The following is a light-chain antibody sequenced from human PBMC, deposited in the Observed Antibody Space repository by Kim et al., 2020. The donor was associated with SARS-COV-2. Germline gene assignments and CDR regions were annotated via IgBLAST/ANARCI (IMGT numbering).Light chain of an antibody. J-gene: IGKJ5*01. CDR3: QQYNDWPPLT. CDR2: DAS. CDR1: QNIRSN. Sequence: SLGERATLSCRASQNIRSNLAWYQQKPGPAPSLLIFDASNRATGIPGRFSGTGSGTEFSLTISDLQSEDVAVYYCQQYNDWPPLTFGQGTRLEIK. V-gene: IGKV3-15*01.